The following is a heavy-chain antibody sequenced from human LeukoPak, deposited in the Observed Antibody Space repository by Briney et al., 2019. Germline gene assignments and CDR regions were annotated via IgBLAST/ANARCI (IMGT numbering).Heavy chain of an antibody. V-gene: IGHV3-74*01. D-gene: IGHD3-22*01. J-gene: IGHJ3*01. CDR1: GFTFSTYW. Sequence: GGSLRLSCAASGFTFSTYWMHWVRQAPGKGLVWVARINGDGGDTNYADSVKGRFTISRDNARNTVYLQVNCLRAEDTAVYYCARGWVPSDITLKWGQGTMVTVSS. CDR2: INGDGGDT. CDR3: ARGWVPSDITLK.